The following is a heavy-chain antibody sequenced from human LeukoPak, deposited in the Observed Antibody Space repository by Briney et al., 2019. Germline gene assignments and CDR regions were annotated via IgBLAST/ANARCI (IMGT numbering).Heavy chain of an antibody. V-gene: IGHV3-30-3*02. J-gene: IGHJ4*02. Sequence: HPGRSLRLSCAASGFTFTTYDIHWVRQAPGKGLEWVAVISSDGSSKYYADSVKGRFTISRDNSKNTLYLQMNSLRAEDTAVYYCAKLFCSSTSCYTTHFDYWGQGTLVTVSS. CDR2: ISSDGSSK. CDR3: AKLFCSSTSCYTTHFDY. CDR1: GFTFTTYD. D-gene: IGHD2-2*02.